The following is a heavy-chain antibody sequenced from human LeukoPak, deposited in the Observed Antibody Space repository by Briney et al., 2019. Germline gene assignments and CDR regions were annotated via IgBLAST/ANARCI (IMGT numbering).Heavy chain of an antibody. CDR2: INPNSGGT. J-gene: IGHJ5*02. CDR1: GYTFTGYY. D-gene: IGHD4-11*01. Sequence: ASVKVSCKAPGYTFTGYYMHWVGQAPGQGLEWMGWINPNSGGTNYAQKFQGRVTMTRDTSISTAYMELSRLRSDDTAVYYCAREISNGNWFDPWGQGTLVTVSS. CDR3: AREISNGNWFDP. V-gene: IGHV1-2*02.